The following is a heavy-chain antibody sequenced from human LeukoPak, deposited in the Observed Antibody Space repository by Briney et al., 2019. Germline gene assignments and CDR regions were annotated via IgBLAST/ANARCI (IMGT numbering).Heavy chain of an antibody. D-gene: IGHD4-17*01. CDR3: ATAGAYGDYPGGWLDY. J-gene: IGHJ4*02. CDR1: GYTLTELS. Sequence: ASVKVSCKVSGYTLTELSMHWVRQAPGKGLEWMGGFDPEDGETIYAQKLQGRVTMTEDTSTDTAYMELSSLRSEDTAVYYCATAGAYGDYPGGWLDYWGQGTLVTVSS. CDR2: FDPEDGET. V-gene: IGHV1-24*01.